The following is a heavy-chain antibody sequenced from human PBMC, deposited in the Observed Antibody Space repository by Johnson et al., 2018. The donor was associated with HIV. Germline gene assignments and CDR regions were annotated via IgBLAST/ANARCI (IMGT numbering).Heavy chain of an antibody. V-gene: IGHV3-30*01. D-gene: IGHD2-15*01. CDR2: ISYDGSYK. J-gene: IGHJ3*02. CDR1: GFTFSNYA. Sequence: QVQLVESGGGVVQPGRSLRLSCAASGFTFSNYAMHWVRQAPGKGLEWVAVISYDGSYKYYADSVKGRFTISRDNSKNTLSLHMNSLRAEDTAVFYCARTPRPYYKGSSDGAFDIWGQGTMVTVSS. CDR3: ARTPRPYYKGSSDGAFDI.